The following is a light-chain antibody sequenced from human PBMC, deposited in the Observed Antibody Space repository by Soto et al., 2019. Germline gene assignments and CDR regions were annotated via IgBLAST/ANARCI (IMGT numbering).Light chain of an antibody. V-gene: IGKV3-15*01. CDR2: GAS. CDR1: QSISSN. J-gene: IGKJ1*01. CDR3: LQHNNWPRT. Sequence: EIGMTQSPVTLSVSPGERATLSCRASQSISSNLAWYQHKPGQAPRLLTFGASTRATDVPARFSGSGSGTEFTLTISSLQSEDFAVYYCLQHNNWPRTFGQGTKV.